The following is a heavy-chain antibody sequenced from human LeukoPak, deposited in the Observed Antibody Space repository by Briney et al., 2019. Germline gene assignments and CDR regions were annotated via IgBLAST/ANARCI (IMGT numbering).Heavy chain of an antibody. J-gene: IGHJ4*02. V-gene: IGHV3-7*03. D-gene: IGHD6-13*01. CDR3: AKDQQIAAAGHDY. CDR2: IKQDGSEK. CDR1: GFTFSSYA. Sequence: PGGSLRLSCAASGFTFSSYAMSWVRQAPGKGLEWVANIKQDGSEKYYVDSVKGRFTISRDNAKNSLYLQMNSLRAEDTAVYYCAKDQQIAAAGHDYWGQGTLVTVSS.